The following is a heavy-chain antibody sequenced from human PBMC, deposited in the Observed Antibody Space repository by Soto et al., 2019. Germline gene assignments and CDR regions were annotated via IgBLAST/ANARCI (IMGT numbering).Heavy chain of an antibody. Sequence: QITLKESGPTLVKPTQTLTLTCTFSGFSLSTSGVGVGWIRQPPGQALQLLALIYWDNDKRYSPSLKSRLTITKYNSKNQVGRTMTSMDPVETATDYCATDRNREYCGGACYSTTPYWYFARWGRGTLVTVSS. CDR1: GFSLSTSGVG. V-gene: IGHV2-5*02. CDR3: ATDRNREYCGGACYSTTPYWYFAR. J-gene: IGHJ2*01. D-gene: IGHD2-21*02. CDR2: IYWDNDK.